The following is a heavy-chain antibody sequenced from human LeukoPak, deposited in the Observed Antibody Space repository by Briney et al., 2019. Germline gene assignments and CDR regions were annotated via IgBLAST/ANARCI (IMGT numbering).Heavy chain of an antibody. CDR3: AKAGSYYYDSSGQYYFDY. CDR2: ISGSGGST. Sequence: GGSLRLSCAASGFTFSSYAMSWVRQAPGKGLEWVSAISGSGGSTYYADSVKGRFTISRDNSKNTLYLQMNSLRAEDTAVYYCAKAGSYYYDSSGQYYFDYWGQGTLVTVSS. D-gene: IGHD3-22*01. J-gene: IGHJ4*02. CDR1: GFTFSSYA. V-gene: IGHV3-23*01.